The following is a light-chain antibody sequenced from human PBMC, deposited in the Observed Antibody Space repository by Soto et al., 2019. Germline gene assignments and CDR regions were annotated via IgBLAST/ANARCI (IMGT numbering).Light chain of an antibody. J-gene: IGLJ1*01. CDR2: GNS. CDR3: HSYDSSPSYV. CDR1: SSNIGAGYD. Sequence: QSVLTQPPSVSGAPGQRVTISCTGSSSNIGAGYDVHWYQQLPGTAPKLLIYGNSNRPSGVPDRFSGSKSGTSASLAITGLQAEDEADYYCHSYDSSPSYVFGTGTKVTVL. V-gene: IGLV1-40*01.